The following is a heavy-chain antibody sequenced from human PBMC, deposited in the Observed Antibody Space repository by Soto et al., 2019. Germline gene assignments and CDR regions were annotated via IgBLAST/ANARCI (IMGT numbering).Heavy chain of an antibody. J-gene: IGHJ3*01. CDR3: AKDVPYYYDSSGSGDAFDF. D-gene: IGHD3-22*01. V-gene: IGHV3-23*01. CDR2: ISGSGSST. Sequence: PGGSLRLSCAASGFIFSNYGMSWVRQAPGKGLEWVATISGSGSSTYQADSVKGRFSISRDNSRNTVSLDMNSLRAEDTAVYYCAKDVPYYYDSSGSGDAFDFWGQGTMVTVSS. CDR1: GFIFSNYG.